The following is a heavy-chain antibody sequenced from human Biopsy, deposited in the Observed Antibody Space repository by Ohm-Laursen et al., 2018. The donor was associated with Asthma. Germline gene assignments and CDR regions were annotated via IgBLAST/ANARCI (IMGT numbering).Heavy chain of an antibody. Sequence: SVKVSCKSLGGTFNTYVIGWVRQAPGQGLEWMGGIKSVFGTTTYPQKFQDRVTITADDSTSTVYMESSSLRSEDTAVYYCARKAGSCISRTCYSLDFWGQGTLVTVSS. CDR3: ARKAGSCISRTCYSLDF. V-gene: IGHV1-69*13. D-gene: IGHD2-2*01. J-gene: IGHJ4*02. CDR1: GGTFNTYV. CDR2: IKSVFGTT.